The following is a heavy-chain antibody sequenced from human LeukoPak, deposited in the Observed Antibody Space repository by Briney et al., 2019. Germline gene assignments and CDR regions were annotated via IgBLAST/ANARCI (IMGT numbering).Heavy chain of an antibody. CDR1: GFTFDDYG. CDR2: INWNGGST. D-gene: IGHD3-22*01. V-gene: IGHV3-20*01. CDR3: ARSAHWYYYASSGYYPY. J-gene: IGHJ4*02. Sequence: RTGGSLRLSCAASGFTFDDYGMSWVRQAPGKGLEWVSGINWNGGSTGYADSVKGRFTISRDNAKNSLYLQMNSLSPEDTALYHCARSAHWYYYASSGYYPYWGQGTLVTVSS.